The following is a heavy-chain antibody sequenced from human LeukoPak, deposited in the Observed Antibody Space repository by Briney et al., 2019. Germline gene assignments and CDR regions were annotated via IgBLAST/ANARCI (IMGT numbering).Heavy chain of an antibody. V-gene: IGHV4-34*01. CDR3: ANKRRYMRESYYFDY. Sequence: SETLSLTCAVYGGSFSGYYWSWIRQPPGKGLEWIGEINHSGSTNYNPSLKSRVTISVDTSKNQFSLKLSSVTAADTAVYYCANKRRYMRESYYFDYWGQGTLVTVSS. CDR2: INHSGST. CDR1: GGSFSGYY. J-gene: IGHJ4*02. D-gene: IGHD1-14*01.